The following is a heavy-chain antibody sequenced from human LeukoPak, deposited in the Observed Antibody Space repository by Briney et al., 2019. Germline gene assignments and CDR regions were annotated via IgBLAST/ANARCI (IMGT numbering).Heavy chain of an antibody. CDR3: ARGSIPKGIYGMDV. CDR2: MNPNSGNT. Sequence: GASVKVSCKASGYTFTSYDINWVRQATGQGLEWMGWMNPNSGNTGYAQKFQGRVTMTRNTSISTAYMELSSLRPEDTAVYYCARGSIPKGIYGMDVWGQGTTVTVSS. J-gene: IGHJ6*02. CDR1: GYTFTSYD. V-gene: IGHV1-8*01. D-gene: IGHD3-10*01.